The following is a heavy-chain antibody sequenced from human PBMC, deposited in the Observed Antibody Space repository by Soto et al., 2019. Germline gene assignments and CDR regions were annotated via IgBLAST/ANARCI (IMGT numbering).Heavy chain of an antibody. J-gene: IGHJ6*02. V-gene: IGHV1-2*02. CDR1: GYTFTGYY. CDR3: ARDPPRLIWFGEFDEPRGPYYYYGMDV. D-gene: IGHD3-10*01. CDR2: INPNSGGT. Sequence: ASVKVSCKASGYTFTGYYMHWVRQAPGQGLEWMGWINPNSGGTNYAKKFQGRVTMTRDTSISTAYMELSRLRSDDTAVYYCARDPPRLIWFGEFDEPRGPYYYYGMDVWGHGTTVTVSS.